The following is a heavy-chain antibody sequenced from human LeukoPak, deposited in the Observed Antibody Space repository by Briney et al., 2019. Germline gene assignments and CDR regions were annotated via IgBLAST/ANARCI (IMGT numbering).Heavy chain of an antibody. V-gene: IGHV3-30*02. Sequence: PGGSLRLSCVTSGFSFSSYGMHWVRQAPGKGLEWVAFIRDGGSNEYYADSVKGRFTISRDNSKNTLYLQMNSLKTEDAAVYYCARVAGEWGQGTLVTVSS. D-gene: IGHD3-16*01. CDR1: GFSFSSYG. CDR3: ARVAGE. J-gene: IGHJ4*02. CDR2: IRDGGSNE.